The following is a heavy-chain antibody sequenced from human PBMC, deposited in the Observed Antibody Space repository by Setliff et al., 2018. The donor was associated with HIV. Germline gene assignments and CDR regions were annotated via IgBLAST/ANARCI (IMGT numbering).Heavy chain of an antibody. CDR2: THYSGRT. J-gene: IGHJ4*02. Sequence: SETLSLTCTVSGGSITSHYWNWIRQPPGQGLEWIGFTHYSGRTSHNPSLTSRVTFSVDTSKNQFSLKLSSVTDVDTAVYFCARGGTVSADFDSWGQGTLVTVSS. V-gene: IGHV4-59*11. CDR3: ARGGTVSADFDS. CDR1: GGSITSHY. D-gene: IGHD6-19*01.